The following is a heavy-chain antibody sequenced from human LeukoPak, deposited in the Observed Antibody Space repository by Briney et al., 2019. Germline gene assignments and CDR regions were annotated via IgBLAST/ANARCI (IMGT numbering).Heavy chain of an antibody. Sequence: GGSLRLSCAASGFTFSSYAMSWVRQAPGKGLEWVSGVSGNSDTTHYADSVKGRFTISRDNSKNTVHLQMSSLRAEDTAVYYCAKGIAVAGNSLYFDCWGQGTLVFVSS. D-gene: IGHD6-19*01. CDR1: GFTFSSYA. J-gene: IGHJ4*02. CDR3: AKGIAVAGNSLYFDC. V-gene: IGHV3-23*01. CDR2: VSGNSDTT.